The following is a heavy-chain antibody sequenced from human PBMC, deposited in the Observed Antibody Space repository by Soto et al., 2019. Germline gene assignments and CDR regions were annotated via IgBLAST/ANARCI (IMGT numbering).Heavy chain of an antibody. D-gene: IGHD3-10*01. CDR3: AKNGAGRGEDYYMDV. V-gene: IGHV3-30*18. CDR2: ISYDGSNK. CDR1: GFTFSSYG. Sequence: QVQLVESGGGVVQPGRSLRLSCAASGFTFSSYGMHWVRQAPGKGLEWVAVISYDGSNKYYADSVKGRFTISRDNSKNPLYLQMNSLRVEDTAVYYCAKNGAGRGEDYYMDVWGKGTTVTVSS. J-gene: IGHJ6*03.